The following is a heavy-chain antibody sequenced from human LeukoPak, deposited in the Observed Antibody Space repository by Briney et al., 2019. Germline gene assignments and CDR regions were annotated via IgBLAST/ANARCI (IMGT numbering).Heavy chain of an antibody. Sequence: PSETLSLTCTVSGGSISSYYWSWIRQPPGKGLEWIGYIYYSGSTNYNPSLKSRVTISVDTPKNQFSLKLSSVTAADTAVYYCARDLGYYYGSVDAFDIWGQGTMVTVSS. V-gene: IGHV4-59*01. CDR2: IYYSGST. CDR1: GGSISSYY. D-gene: IGHD3-10*01. CDR3: ARDLGYYYGSVDAFDI. J-gene: IGHJ3*02.